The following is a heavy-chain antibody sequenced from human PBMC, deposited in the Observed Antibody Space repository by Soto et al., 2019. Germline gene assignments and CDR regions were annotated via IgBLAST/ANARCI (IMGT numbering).Heavy chain of an antibody. J-gene: IGHJ3*02. CDR2: INHRGST. V-gene: IGHV4-34*01. D-gene: IGHD6-19*01. CDR1: GGSFSGYY. CDR3: ARVKRGGKQWLVPNDAFDI. Sequence: SETLSLTCAVYGGSFSGYYWSWIRQPPGKGLEWIGEINHRGSTNYNPSLKSRVTISVDTSKNQFSLKLSSVTAADTAVYYCARVKRGGKQWLVPNDAFDIWGQGTMVTVSS.